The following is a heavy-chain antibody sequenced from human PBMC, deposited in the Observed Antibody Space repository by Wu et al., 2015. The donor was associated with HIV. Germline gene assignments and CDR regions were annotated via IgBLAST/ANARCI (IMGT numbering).Heavy chain of an antibody. V-gene: IGHV1-2*02. Sequence: VQLVQSGAEVKKPGASVKVSCKASGYSFSDYHIHWVRQAPGQGLEWMGWINPNRGGTKYAQKFQGRVTMTRDTAVSTAYMELNSLRSDDTAVYYCARLQSLSGFYSNADYWGQGTLVTVSS. D-gene: IGHD3-22*01. CDR2: INPNRGGT. CDR3: ARLQSLSGFYSNADY. J-gene: IGHJ4*02. CDR1: GYSFSDYH.